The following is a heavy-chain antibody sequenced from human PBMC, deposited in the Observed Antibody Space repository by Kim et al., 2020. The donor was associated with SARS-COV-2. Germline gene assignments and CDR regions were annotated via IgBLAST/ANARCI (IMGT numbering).Heavy chain of an antibody. D-gene: IGHD6-19*01. CDR2: IYYSGST. J-gene: IGHJ4*02. CDR3: AREVAVAGKARGDY. Sequence: SETLSLTCTVSGGSISSSSYYWGWIRQPPGKGLEWIGSIYYSGSTYYNPSLKSRVTISVDTSKNQFSLKLSSVTAADTAVYYCAREVAVAGKARGDYWGQGTLVTVSS. V-gene: IGHV4-39*02. CDR1: GGSISSSSYY.